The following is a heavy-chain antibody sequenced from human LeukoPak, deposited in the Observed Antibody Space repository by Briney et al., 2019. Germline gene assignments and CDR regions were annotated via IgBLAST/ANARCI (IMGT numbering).Heavy chain of an antibody. V-gene: IGHV3-11*01. D-gene: IGHD1-26*01. CDR3: ARAPSHSALIDY. CDR1: GFTFSDYY. CDR2: ISSSGSTI. Sequence: PGGSLRLSCAASGFTFSDYYMSWIRQAPGKGLEWVSYISSSGSTIYYADSVKGRFTISRDNAKNSLYLQMNSLRAEDAAVYYCARAPSHSALIDYWGQGTLVTVSS. J-gene: IGHJ4*02.